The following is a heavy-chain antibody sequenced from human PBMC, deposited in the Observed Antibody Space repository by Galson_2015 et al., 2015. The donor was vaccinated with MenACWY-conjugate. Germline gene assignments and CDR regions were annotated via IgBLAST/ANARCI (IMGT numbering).Heavy chain of an antibody. CDR2: IYYSGST. CDR1: GGSISSSSYY. V-gene: IGHV4-39*07. CDR3: ARDDGSYAT. Sequence: ETLSLTCTVSGGSISSSSYYWGWIRQPPGKGLEWIGSIYYSGSTYYNPSLKSRVTISGDTSKNQLSLKLSSVTAADTDVYYCARDDGSYATWGQGTLVTVSS. J-gene: IGHJ5*02. D-gene: IGHD1-26*01.